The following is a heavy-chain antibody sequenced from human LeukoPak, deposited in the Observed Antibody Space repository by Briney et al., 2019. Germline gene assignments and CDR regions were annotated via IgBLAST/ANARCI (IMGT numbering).Heavy chain of an antibody. D-gene: IGHD3-22*01. CDR3: AKSSYYDSSGYYREYYFDF. CDR2: VSGSGGST. V-gene: IGHV3-23*01. J-gene: IGHJ4*02. CDR1: GFTFSSYA. Sequence: GGSLRLSCAASGFTFSSYAMSWVRQAPGKGLEWVSAVSGSGGSTYYADSVKGRFTISRDNSKNTLYLQMNSLRDEDTAVYYCAKSSYYDSSGYYREYYFDFWGQGTLVTVSS.